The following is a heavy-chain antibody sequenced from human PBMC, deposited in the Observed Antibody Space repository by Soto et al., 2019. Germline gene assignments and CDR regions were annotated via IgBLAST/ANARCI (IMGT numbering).Heavy chain of an antibody. CDR3: ARGDIVVVVAALRGYYYGMDV. D-gene: IGHD2-15*01. CDR2: IIPIFGTA. Sequence: SVKVSCKASGGTFSSYAISWVRQAPGQGLEWMGGIIPIFGTANYAQKFQGRVTITADESTSTAYMELSSLRSEDTAVYYCARGDIVVVVAALRGYYYGMDVWGQGTTVTVSS. J-gene: IGHJ6*02. V-gene: IGHV1-69*13. CDR1: GGTFSSYA.